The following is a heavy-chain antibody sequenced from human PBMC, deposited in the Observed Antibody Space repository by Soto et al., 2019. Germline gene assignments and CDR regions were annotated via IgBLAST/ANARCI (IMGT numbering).Heavy chain of an antibody. Sequence: GGSLRLSCAASGFTVSSKYMNWVRQTPGKGLEWVSIIYSNSSTYYADSVKGRFTISRDNSKNTLYLQMNTLRAEDTAMYYCARGLGYCSSTSCYSIFDSWGQGTRVTVSS. D-gene: IGHD2-2*01. CDR2: IYSNSST. V-gene: IGHV3-66*01. CDR1: GFTVSSKY. J-gene: IGHJ5*01. CDR3: ARGLGYCSSTSCYSIFDS.